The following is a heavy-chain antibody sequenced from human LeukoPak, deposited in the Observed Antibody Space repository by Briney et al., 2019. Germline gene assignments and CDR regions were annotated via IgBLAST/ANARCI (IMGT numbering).Heavy chain of an antibody. J-gene: IGHJ2*01. CDR2: ISGSGGST. V-gene: IGHV3-23*01. D-gene: IGHD5-24*01. Sequence: PGGTLRLSCAASGFTFSSYGMSWVRQAPGKGLEWVSAISGSGGSTYYADSVKGRFTISRDNAKNSLYLQMNSLRAEDTAVYYCARATGGYWYFDLWGRGTLVTVSS. CDR3: ARATGGYWYFDL. CDR1: GFTFSSYG.